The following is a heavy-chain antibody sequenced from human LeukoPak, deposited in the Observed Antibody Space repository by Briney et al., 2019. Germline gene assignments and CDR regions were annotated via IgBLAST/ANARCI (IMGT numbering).Heavy chain of an antibody. CDR1: GGSFSGYH. CDR2: INHSGST. Sequence: SETLSLTCALYGGSFSGYHWSWIRQPPGKGLEWIGEINHSGSTNYNPSLKSRVTISVDTSKNQFSLRLSSVTAADTAMYYCVKSGGYGLIDYWGQGTLVTVSS. J-gene: IGHJ4*02. D-gene: IGHD6-19*01. V-gene: IGHV4-34*01. CDR3: VKSGGYGLIDY.